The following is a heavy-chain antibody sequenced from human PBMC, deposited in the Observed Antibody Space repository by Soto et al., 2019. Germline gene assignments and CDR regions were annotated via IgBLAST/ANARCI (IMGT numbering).Heavy chain of an antibody. CDR2: IYYSGST. J-gene: IGHJ6*03. V-gene: IGHV4-59*01. CDR3: ARVLGYYGSCSTLYYHSYYMHF. CDR1: GGSISSYY. D-gene: IGHD3-10*01. Sequence: SETLSLTCTVSGGSISSYYWSWIRQPPGKGLEWIGYIYYSGSTNYNPSLKSRVTISVDTSKSQFSLKLSSVTAADTAVYYCARVLGYYGSCSTLYYHSYYMHFPCKATTGTVSS.